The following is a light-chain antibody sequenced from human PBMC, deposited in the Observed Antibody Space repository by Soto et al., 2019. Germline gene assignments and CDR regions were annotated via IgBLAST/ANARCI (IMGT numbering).Light chain of an antibody. CDR2: DDS. V-gene: IGLV3-21*02. J-gene: IGLJ2*01. CDR1: KIGSKS. Sequence: SYVLTQPPSVSVAPGQTARITCGGIKIGSKSVHWYHQKPGQAPSLIIYDDSDRPSGIPERFSGSNSGNTATLTISRVEAGDEADYYCQVWDTGGDLSVVFGGGTKLTVL. CDR3: QVWDTGGDLSVV.